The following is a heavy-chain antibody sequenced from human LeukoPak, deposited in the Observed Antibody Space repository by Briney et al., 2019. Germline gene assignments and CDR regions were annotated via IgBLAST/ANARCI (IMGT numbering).Heavy chain of an antibody. J-gene: IGHJ6*03. CDR3: ARVGPPYYYYCMDV. CDR1: GFTFSASW. CDR2: IKQDGTEK. Sequence: GGSLRLSCAASGFTFSASWMSWVRQAPGKGLEWVANIKQDGTEKYSAGSLKGRFTVSRDNVEKLLYLEMNSLRVEDTAVYYCARVGPPYYYYCMDVWGEGTTVTVSS. V-gene: IGHV3-7*04.